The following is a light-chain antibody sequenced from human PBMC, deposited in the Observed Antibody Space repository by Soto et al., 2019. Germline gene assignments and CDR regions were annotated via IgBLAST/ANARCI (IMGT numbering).Light chain of an antibody. CDR1: QSISVW. Sequence: DIQMTQSPSTLSASVGDRVTITCRASQSISVWLAWYQQKAGKAPNLLIYKASRLESGVPSRFSGSGSETEFTLSISGLQPDDFATYYCQQYNPYSPWTFGQGTKVDIK. V-gene: IGKV1-5*03. J-gene: IGKJ1*01. CDR2: KAS. CDR3: QQYNPYSPWT.